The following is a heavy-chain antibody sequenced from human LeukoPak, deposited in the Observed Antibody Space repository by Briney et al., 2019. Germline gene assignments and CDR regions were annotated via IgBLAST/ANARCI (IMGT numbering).Heavy chain of an antibody. V-gene: IGHV1-69*05. CDR2: IIPIFGTA. J-gene: IGHJ3*02. Sequence: ASVKVSCKASGGTFSSYAISWVRQAPGQGLEWMGGIIPIFGTANYAQKFQGRVTITTDESTSTAYMELSSLRSEDTAVYYCARSERYQLLTGVDGAFDIWGQGTMVTVSS. D-gene: IGHD2-2*01. CDR3: ARSERYQLLTGVDGAFDI. CDR1: GGTFSSYA.